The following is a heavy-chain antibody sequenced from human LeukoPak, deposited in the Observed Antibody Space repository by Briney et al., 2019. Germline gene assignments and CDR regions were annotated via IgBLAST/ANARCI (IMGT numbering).Heavy chain of an antibody. V-gene: IGHV4-4*02. CDR3: ARAAWKGIAAAGVPS. CDR2: IYHSGST. J-gene: IGHJ5*02. D-gene: IGHD6-13*01. CDR1: GGSISSSNW. Sequence: PLETLSHTCAVSGGSISSSNWWSWVRQPPGKGLEWIGEIYHSGSTNYNPSLKSRVTISVDKSKNQFSLKLSSVTAADTAVYYCARAAWKGIAAAGVPSWGQGTLVTVSS.